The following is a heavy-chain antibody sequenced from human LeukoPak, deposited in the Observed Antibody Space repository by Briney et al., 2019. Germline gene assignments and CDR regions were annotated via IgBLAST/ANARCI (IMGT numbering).Heavy chain of an antibody. CDR2: ISWNSGSI. CDR3: AEDMRQGGYYDFWSGYSPFDY. V-gene: IGHV3-9*03. CDR1: GFTFDDYA. J-gene: IGHJ4*02. Sequence: GGSLRLSCAASGFTFDDYAMHWVRQAPGKGLEWVSGISWNSGSIGYADSVKGRFTISRDNAKNSLYLQMNSLRAEDMALYYCAEDMRQGGYYDFWSGYSPFDYWGQGTLVTVSS. D-gene: IGHD3-3*01.